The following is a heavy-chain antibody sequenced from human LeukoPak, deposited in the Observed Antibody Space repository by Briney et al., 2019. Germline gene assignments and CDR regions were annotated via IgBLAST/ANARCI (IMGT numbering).Heavy chain of an antibody. Sequence: ASVKVSCKASGYTFTDYYMHWVRQAPGQGLEWMGWFSPNSGGTNYAQKFQGRVTMTRDTSISTAYTELSRLRSDDTAVYYCARDYVGDNWFDPWGQGTLVTVSS. CDR2: FSPNSGGT. V-gene: IGHV1-2*02. CDR1: GYTFTDYY. J-gene: IGHJ5*02. D-gene: IGHD3-16*01. CDR3: ARDYVGDNWFDP.